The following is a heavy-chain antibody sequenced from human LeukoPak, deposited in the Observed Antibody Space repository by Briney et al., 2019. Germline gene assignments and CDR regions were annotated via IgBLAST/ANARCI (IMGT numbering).Heavy chain of an antibody. V-gene: IGHV1-18*01. CDR1: GYTFTSYG. J-gene: IGHJ6*03. CDR2: ISAYNGNT. Sequence: GASVKVSCKASGYTFTSYGISWVRQAPGQGLEWMGWISAYNGNTNYAQKLQGRVTMTTDTSTSTAYMELRSLRSDDTAVYYCARAGYDSSGYYYGFYYYYYMDVWGKGTTVTVSS. D-gene: IGHD3-22*01. CDR3: ARAGYDSSGYYYGFYYYYYMDV.